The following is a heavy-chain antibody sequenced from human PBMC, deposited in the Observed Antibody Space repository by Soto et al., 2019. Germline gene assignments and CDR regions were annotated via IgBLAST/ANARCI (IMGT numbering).Heavy chain of an antibody. CDR1: GYTLTTNY. V-gene: IGHV1-46*03. D-gene: IGHD6-19*01. Sequence: QVQLMQSGSEVKKPGASVKVSCRASGYTLTTNYMHWVRQAPGQAREWVAMINPRRGGNTNYAQNFKGRVAVTGEASSRVYLELNILAADEPAVYYFSRGEVTSSGWVFDFWGQGTLVTVSS. J-gene: IGHJ4*02. CDR3: SRGEVTSSGWVFDF. CDR2: INPRRGGNT.